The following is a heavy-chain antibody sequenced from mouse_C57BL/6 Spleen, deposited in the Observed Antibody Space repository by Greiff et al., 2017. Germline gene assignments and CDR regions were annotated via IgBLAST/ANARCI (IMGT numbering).Heavy chain of an antibody. CDR2: IDPSDSYT. CDR1: GYPFTSYW. V-gene: IGHV1-69*01. J-gene: IGHJ4*01. CDR3: ARQDGNYAMDY. Sequence: VKLQQPGADLVMPGASVTLSCKASGYPFTSYWMHWVKQRPGQGLEWIGEIDPSDSYTNYNQKFKGKSTLTVDKSSSTAYMQLSSLTSEDSAVYYCARQDGNYAMDYWGQGTSVTVSS. D-gene: IGHD2-1*01.